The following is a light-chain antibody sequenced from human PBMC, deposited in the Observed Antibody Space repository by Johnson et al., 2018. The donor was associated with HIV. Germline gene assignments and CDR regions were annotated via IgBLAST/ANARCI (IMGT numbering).Light chain of an antibody. Sequence: QSVLTQPPSVSAAPGQDVIISCSGSTSNVGNNFVSWYQHFPGRAPKLLIYENNKRPSGIPDRFSGSKSGTSATLGITGLKTGDEADYYCGTWDSSLRTVFGTGTKVTVL. CDR2: ENN. CDR1: TSNVGNNF. CDR3: GTWDSSLRTV. V-gene: IGLV1-51*02. J-gene: IGLJ1*01.